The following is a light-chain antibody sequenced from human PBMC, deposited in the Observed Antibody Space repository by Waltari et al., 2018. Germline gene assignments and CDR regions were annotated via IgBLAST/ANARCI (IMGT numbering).Light chain of an antibody. CDR3: NSRDSSGNHVI. J-gene: IGLJ2*01. CDR1: TLRDDY. CDR2: GKN. Sequence: SSELTPVSTVSVALGQTVSITCPGDTLRDDYAHRYQLKPGQDPVLLIYGKNNRPSGIPDRFSGSTSGNTSSLTITGAQAEDEADFYCNSRDSSGNHVIFGGGTKLTVL. V-gene: IGLV3-19*01.